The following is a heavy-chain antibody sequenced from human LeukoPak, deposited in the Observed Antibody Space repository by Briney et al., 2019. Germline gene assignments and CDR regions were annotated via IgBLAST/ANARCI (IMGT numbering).Heavy chain of an antibody. V-gene: IGHV1-69*04. J-gene: IGHJ6*02. CDR2: IIPILGIA. D-gene: IGHD2-15*01. CDR1: GGTFSSYA. CDR3: ASLNCSGGSCYYYYGMDV. Sequence: ASVKVSCKASGGTFSSYAISWVRQAPGQGLEWMGRIIPILGIANYAQKFQGRVTMTRNTSISTAYMELSSLRSEDTAVYYCASLNCSGGSCYYYYGMDVWGQGTTVTVSS.